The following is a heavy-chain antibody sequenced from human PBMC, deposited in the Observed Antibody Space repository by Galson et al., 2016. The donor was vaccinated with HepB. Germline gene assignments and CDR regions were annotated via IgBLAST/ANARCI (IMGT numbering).Heavy chain of an antibody. CDR1: GFVFSNFG. J-gene: IGHJ4*02. CDR3: AKERLVRRIFDH. CDR2: ISTRRPT. V-gene: IGHV3-23*01. Sequence: SLRLSCAASGFVFSNFGLSWVRQAPGKGLEWVASISTRRPTYYTDPVQGRVTISSDNSNNTLYLQMNGLRAEDTAVYYCAKERLVRRIFDHWGQGPLRTHSS. D-gene: IGHD1-1*01.